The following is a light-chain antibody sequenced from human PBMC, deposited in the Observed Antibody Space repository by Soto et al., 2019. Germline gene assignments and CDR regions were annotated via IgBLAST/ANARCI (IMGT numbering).Light chain of an antibody. J-gene: IGKJ1*01. V-gene: IGKV3-11*01. CDR3: QQYGTSPQT. CDR2: DAS. CDR1: QSVSSY. Sequence: ELVFTQSPGTVSLSPGERATLSCRASQSVSSYLAWYQQKPGQAPRLVMYDASYRATGIPARFSGSGSGTEFTLTISSLEPEDFAVYYCQQYGTSPQTFGQGTKVDIK.